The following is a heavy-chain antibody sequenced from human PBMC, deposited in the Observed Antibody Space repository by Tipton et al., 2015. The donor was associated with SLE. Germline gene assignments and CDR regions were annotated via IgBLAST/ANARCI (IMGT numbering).Heavy chain of an antibody. J-gene: IGHJ6*03. V-gene: IGHV4-59*07. D-gene: IGHD2-2*01. Sequence: TLSLTCSVSGDSMSSYCWSWIRQSPGKGLEWIGYVYDRGTTNYNPSVMNRVVISLDRSENQVSLRLTSVTAADTAVYYCARVPAVYYYYMDVWGKGTTVTVSS. CDR3: ARVPAVYYYYMDV. CDR1: GDSMSSYC. CDR2: VYDRGTT.